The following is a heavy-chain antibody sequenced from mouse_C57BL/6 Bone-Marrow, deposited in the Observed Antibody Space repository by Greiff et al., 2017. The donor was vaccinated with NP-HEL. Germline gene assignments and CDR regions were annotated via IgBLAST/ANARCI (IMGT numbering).Heavy chain of an antibody. CDR1: GYTFTSYG. V-gene: IGHV1-81*01. J-gene: IGHJ3*01. CDR3: AREARQPCAY. Sequence: QVQLQQSGAELARPGASVKLSCKASGYTFTSYGISWVKQRPGQGLEWIGEIYPRSGNTYYNEKFKGKATLTADKSSSTAYMELRSLTSEDSAVYVCAREARQPCAYWGQGTLVTVSA. D-gene: IGHD3-2*01. CDR2: IYPRSGNT.